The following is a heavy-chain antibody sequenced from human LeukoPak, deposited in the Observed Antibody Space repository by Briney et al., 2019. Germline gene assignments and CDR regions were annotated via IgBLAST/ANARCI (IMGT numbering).Heavy chain of an antibody. D-gene: IGHD2-15*01. V-gene: IGHV4-39*01. J-gene: IGHJ4*02. CDR2: IYYSGST. CDR3: ARHVRPKLEYCSGGSCARNFDY. CDR1: GGSISSSSYY. Sequence: SETLSLTCTVSGGSISSSSYYWGWIRQPPGKGLEWIGSIYYSGSTYYNPSLKSRVTISVDTSKNQFSLKLSSVTAADTAVYYCARHVRPKLEYCSGGSCARNFDYWGQGTLVTVSS.